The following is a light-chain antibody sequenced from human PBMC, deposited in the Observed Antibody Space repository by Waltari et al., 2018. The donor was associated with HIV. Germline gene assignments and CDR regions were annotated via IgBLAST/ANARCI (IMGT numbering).Light chain of an antibody. CDR1: PSISSN. V-gene: IGKV3-15*01. J-gene: IGKJ1*01. CDR3: QQYNNWPRT. CDR2: EAS. Sequence: EVVMTQSPGTLSVSPGERATLSCRASPSISSNLAWYQQKPGQAPRLLLYEASTGATGVPARFIGSGFGTDFTLIITSLQFEDVAVYYCQQYNNWPRTFGQGTKVEF.